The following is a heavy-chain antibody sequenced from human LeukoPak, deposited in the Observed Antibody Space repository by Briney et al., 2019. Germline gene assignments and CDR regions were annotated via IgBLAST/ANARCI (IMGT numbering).Heavy chain of an antibody. CDR3: AKWGDYDVLTGYYVPDY. V-gene: IGHV3-23*01. J-gene: IGHJ4*02. Sequence: GGSLRLSCAASGFTFSNYAMSWVRQAPGKGLEWVSAILGSGGSTYYADSVKGRFTVSRDNSKSTLYLQMNSLRAEDTALYYCAKWGDYDVLTGYYVPDYWGQGTLVTVSS. CDR2: ILGSGGST. CDR1: GFTFSNYA. D-gene: IGHD3-9*01.